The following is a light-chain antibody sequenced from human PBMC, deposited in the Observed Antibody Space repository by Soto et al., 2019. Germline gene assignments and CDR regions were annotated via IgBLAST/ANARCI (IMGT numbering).Light chain of an antibody. Sequence: EIVLTQSPATLSLSPGERATLSCRASQSVSSYLAWYQQKPGQAPRLLIYDASNRATGIPARFSGSGSGTDFTLTISSLQSEDFALYYCHQYNEWPRGTFGPGTKVEI. CDR1: QSVSSY. CDR3: HQYNEWPRGT. CDR2: DAS. V-gene: IGKV3-11*01. J-gene: IGKJ1*01.